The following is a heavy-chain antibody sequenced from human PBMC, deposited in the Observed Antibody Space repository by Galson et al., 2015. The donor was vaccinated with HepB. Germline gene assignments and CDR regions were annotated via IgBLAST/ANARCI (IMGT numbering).Heavy chain of an antibody. CDR1: GDTFSSFA. D-gene: IGHD3-10*01. Sequence: SVKVSCKASGDTFSSFAFNWVRQAPGQGLEWLGGINPIFGTADYAQKFQGRVTITADESTSTTYMELSSLKSEETAEYYCAFNNASGSHYNPAFELWGQGTLVTVSS. CDR2: INPIFGTA. V-gene: IGHV1-69*13. CDR3: AFNNASGSHYNPAFEL. J-gene: IGHJ4*02.